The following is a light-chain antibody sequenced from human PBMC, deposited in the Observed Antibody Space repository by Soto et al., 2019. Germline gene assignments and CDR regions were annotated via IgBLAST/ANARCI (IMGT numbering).Light chain of an antibody. CDR2: AAS. Sequence: DIQLTQSPSSLSASVGDRVTITCQASQDISNHLAWYQQKPGKVPKLLIYAASTLQSGVPSRFSGSGSGTDFTLTITSLQPEDVATYYCQKYNSALSRGFGQGTKVEIK. J-gene: IGKJ1*01. V-gene: IGKV1-27*01. CDR1: QDISNH. CDR3: QKYNSALSRG.